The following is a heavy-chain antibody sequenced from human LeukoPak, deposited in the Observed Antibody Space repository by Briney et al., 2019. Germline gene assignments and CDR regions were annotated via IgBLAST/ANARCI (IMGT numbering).Heavy chain of an antibody. Sequence: GGSLRLSCAVSGFTVTSNFMSWVRQAPGKGLEWVSVLYPGGSTYYADSVEGRFTISRDNSKNTLYLQMNSLRAEDTAVYYCARDLTVYGNNPLYYFDYWGQGTLVTVSS. CDR2: LYPGGST. V-gene: IGHV3-66*01. D-gene: IGHD4-17*01. J-gene: IGHJ4*02. CDR3: ARDLTVYGNNPLYYFDY. CDR1: GFTVTSNF.